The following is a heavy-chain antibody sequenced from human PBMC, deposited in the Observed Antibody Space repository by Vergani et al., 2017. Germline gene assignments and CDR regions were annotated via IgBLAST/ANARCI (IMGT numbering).Heavy chain of an antibody. CDR1: GYTFTGYY. Sequence: QVQLVQSGAEVKKPGASVKVSCKASGYTFTGYYMHWVRQAPGQGLEWMGWINPNSGGTNYAQKLQGRVTMTTDTSTSTAYMELRSLRSDDTAVYYCARDAMTTVVTPRSWNYYYYGMDVWGQGP. CDR3: ARDAMTTVVTPRSWNYYYYGMDV. J-gene: IGHJ6*02. V-gene: IGHV1-2*02. CDR2: INPNSGGT. D-gene: IGHD4-23*01.